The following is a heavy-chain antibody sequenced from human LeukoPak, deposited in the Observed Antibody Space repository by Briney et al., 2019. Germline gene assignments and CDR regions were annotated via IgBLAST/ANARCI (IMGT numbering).Heavy chain of an antibody. V-gene: IGHV4-39*07. CDR1: GGSISSSSYY. J-gene: IGHJ6*03. D-gene: IGHD6-25*01. CDR3: ASSSGIYYYYYMDV. CDR2: IYHSGST. Sequence: SETLSLTCTVSGGSISSSSYYWGWIRQPPGKGLEWIGSIYHSGSTYYNPSLKSRVTISVDTSKNQFSLKLSSVTAADTAVYYCASSSGIYYYYYMDVWGKGTTVTVSS.